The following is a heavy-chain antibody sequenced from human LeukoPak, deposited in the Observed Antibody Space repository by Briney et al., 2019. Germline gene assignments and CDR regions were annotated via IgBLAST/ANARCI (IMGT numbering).Heavy chain of an antibody. D-gene: IGHD4-23*01. Sequence: PSETLSLTCTVSGGSISSGDYYWSWIRQSPGKGLEWIGYIYYSGSTYYNPSLKSRVTISVDTSKNQFSLKLGPVTAADTAVYYCARDLLNEGNHLDYWGQGTLVTVSS. J-gene: IGHJ4*02. V-gene: IGHV4-30-4*01. CDR3: ARDLLNEGNHLDY. CDR2: IYYSGST. CDR1: GGSISSGDYY.